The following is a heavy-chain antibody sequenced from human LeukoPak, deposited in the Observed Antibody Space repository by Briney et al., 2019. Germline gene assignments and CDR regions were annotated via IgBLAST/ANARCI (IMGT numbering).Heavy chain of an antibody. V-gene: IGHV3-30*01. CDR2: ISYDGRNK. CDR3: SRVRPEYATSSGVDY. D-gene: IGHD3-22*01. J-gene: IGHJ4*02. CDR1: GFTFSNYA. Sequence: GGSLILSCAASGFTFSNYAIHWVRQAPGKGLEWVAVISYDGRNKYYADSVKVRFTISRDNSKNTLCLQMNSLVAEDTAVYYCSRVRPEYATSSGVDYWGQGTLVTVSS.